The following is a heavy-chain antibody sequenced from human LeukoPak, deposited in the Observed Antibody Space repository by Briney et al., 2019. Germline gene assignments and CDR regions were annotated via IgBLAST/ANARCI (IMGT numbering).Heavy chain of an antibody. CDR2: VSHSGST. Sequence: PSETLSLTCVVSGYPISSGYYWGWIRQPPGKGLEFIGSVSHSGSTFYNPSLRSQVTISLDTSKNQFSLTLISVFAADAAVYYCVRDKYGATTFDHWGQGSLVTVSS. CDR3: VRDKYGATTFDH. J-gene: IGHJ4*02. D-gene: IGHD5-12*01. V-gene: IGHV4-38-2*02. CDR1: GYPISSGYY.